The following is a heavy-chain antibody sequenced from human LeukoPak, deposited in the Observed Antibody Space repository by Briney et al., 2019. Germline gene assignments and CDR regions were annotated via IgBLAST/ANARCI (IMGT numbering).Heavy chain of an antibody. CDR2: IIPIFGTA. CDR3: ARTTYYYGSGNFYYYYMDV. CDR1: GGTFSSYA. D-gene: IGHD3-10*01. Sequence: SVKVSCTASGGTFSSYAISWVRQAPGQGLEWMGGIIPIFGTANYAQKFQGRVTITADESTSTAYMELSSLRSEDTAVYYCARTTYYYGSGNFYYYYMDVWGKGTTVTISS. V-gene: IGHV1-69*13. J-gene: IGHJ6*03.